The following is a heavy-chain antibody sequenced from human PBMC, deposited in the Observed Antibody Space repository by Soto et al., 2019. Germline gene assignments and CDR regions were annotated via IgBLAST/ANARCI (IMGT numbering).Heavy chain of an antibody. CDR2: VSGGGETT. CDR1: GFTFISYA. V-gene: IGHV3-23*01. CDR3: ARKVPGSTSRAIYWYFAL. Sequence: EVQLLESGGGLVQPGGALRLSCEGSGFTFISYAMNWVRQAPVKGLEWVSAVSGGGETTFYADSVKGRFTISRDNSKNTVTLQIKSLGVDDTAVYYCARKVPGSTSRAIYWYFALWGRGTLVTVSS. D-gene: IGHD3-10*01. J-gene: IGHJ2*01.